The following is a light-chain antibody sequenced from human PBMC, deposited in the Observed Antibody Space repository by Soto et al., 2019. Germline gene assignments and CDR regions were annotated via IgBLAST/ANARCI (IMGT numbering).Light chain of an antibody. V-gene: IGKV3-15*01. J-gene: IGKJ1*01. CDR3: QQYNNWPLWT. CDR2: GAS. Sequence: EIVMTQSPATLSVSPGERATLSCRASQSVSSNLAWYQQKPGQAPRLLIYGASTRATGIPARFSGSGSGTDFTLTISSLQSEDFAVYYCQQYNNWPLWTFGQGTKVDIK. CDR1: QSVSSN.